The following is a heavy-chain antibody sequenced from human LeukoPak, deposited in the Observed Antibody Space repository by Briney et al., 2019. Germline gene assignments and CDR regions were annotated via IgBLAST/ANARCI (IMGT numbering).Heavy chain of an antibody. V-gene: IGHV1-18*01. D-gene: IGHD2-15*01. J-gene: IGHJ5*02. CDR3: ARDYCSGGSCYPNWFDR. Sequence: ASVTVSYKASGYTFTSYGISWVRQAPGQGLEWMGWISAYNGNTNYAQKLQGRVTMTTDTSISTAYMELSRLRSDDTAVYYCARDYCSGGSCYPNWFDRWGQGTLVTVSS. CDR1: GYTFTSYG. CDR2: ISAYNGNT.